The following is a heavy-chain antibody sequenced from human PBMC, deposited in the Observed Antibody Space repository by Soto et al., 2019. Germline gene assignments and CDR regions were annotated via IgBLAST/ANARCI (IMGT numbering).Heavy chain of an antibody. Sequence: PGGSLRLSCAASGFTFSSYAMSWVRQAPGKGLEWVSAISGSGGSTYYADSVKGRFTISRDNSKNTLYLQMNSLRAEDTAVYYCAMGGYCSGGSCYGYYYYYMDVWGKGTTVTVSS. D-gene: IGHD2-15*01. J-gene: IGHJ6*03. CDR3: AMGGYCSGGSCYGYYYYYMDV. CDR1: GFTFSSYA. V-gene: IGHV3-23*01. CDR2: ISGSGGST.